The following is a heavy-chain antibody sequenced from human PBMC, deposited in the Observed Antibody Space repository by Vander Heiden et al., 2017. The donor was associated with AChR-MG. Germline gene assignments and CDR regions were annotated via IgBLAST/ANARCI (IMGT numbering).Heavy chain of an antibody. D-gene: IGHD3-22*01. CDR3: ARIRGDYDSSGFYHRSEGAFDI. J-gene: IGHJ3*02. V-gene: IGHV2-70*13. Sequence: QVTLRESGPALVKPTQTLTLTCSFSGFSLNTSGMCVNWIRQSPGKALEWLARIDWEDDKYYKTSLKTRLTISKAAAENQVVLTMTNMDPVDTATYYCARIRGDYDSSGFYHRSEGAFDIWGQGTTVTVSS. CDR2: IDWEDDK. CDR1: GFSLNTSGMC.